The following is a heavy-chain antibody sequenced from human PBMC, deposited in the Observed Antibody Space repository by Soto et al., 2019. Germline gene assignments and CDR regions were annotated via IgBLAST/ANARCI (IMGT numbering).Heavy chain of an antibody. V-gene: IGHV5-51*01. Sequence: PGESLKISCKGSGYSFTSYWIGWVRQMPGKGLEWMGIIYPGDSDTRYSPSFQGQVTISADKSISTAYLQWSSLKASDTAMYYCARARDDSSGYRGFWDAFDIWGQGTMVTVSS. D-gene: IGHD3-22*01. CDR1: GYSFTSYW. CDR2: IYPGDSDT. J-gene: IGHJ3*02. CDR3: ARARDDSSGYRGFWDAFDI.